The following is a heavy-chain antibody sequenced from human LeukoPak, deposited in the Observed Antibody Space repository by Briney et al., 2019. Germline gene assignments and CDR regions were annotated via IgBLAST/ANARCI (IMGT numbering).Heavy chain of an antibody. V-gene: IGHV3-23*01. J-gene: IGHJ4*02. CDR1: GFTFSSYI. CDR2: ISGSGGST. CDR3: AKVPGYPPPGRPGYDSSGYHLGYY. D-gene: IGHD3-22*01. Sequence: GGSLRLSCAVSGFTFSSYIMSWVRQAPGKGLEWVASISGSGGSTNYADSVEGGFTISRDNSKNTLYLQMSSLRAEDTAVYYCAKVPGYPPPGRPGYDSSGYHLGYYWGQGTLVTVSS.